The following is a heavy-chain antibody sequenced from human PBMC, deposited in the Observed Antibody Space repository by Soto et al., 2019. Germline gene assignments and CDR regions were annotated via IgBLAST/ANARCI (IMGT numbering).Heavy chain of an antibody. CDR2: ISASGSSA. CDR1: GFMFSAYA. Sequence: EVQVLESGGGLVQPGGSLRLSCAASGFMFSAYAMSWVRQAPGKGLEWVSKISASGSSAYYADSVKGRLTISRDNSKNTLYLQMSSLRVDDTAVYYCAGDFDYWGQGTLVTVSS. V-gene: IGHV3-23*01. CDR3: AGDFDY. J-gene: IGHJ4*02.